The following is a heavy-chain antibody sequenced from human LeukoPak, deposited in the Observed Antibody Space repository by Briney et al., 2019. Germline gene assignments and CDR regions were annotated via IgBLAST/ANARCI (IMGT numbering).Heavy chain of an antibody. Sequence: PGGSLRLSCSASGFTFSSYAMYWVRRAPGKGLEWVSAISGSGGSTYYADSVKGRFTISRDNSKNTLYLQINSLRAEDTALYYCAKDVGESTDYWGQGTLVTVSS. D-gene: IGHD3-16*01. J-gene: IGHJ4*02. CDR3: AKDVGESTDY. CDR1: GFTFSSYA. CDR2: ISGSGGST. V-gene: IGHV3-23*01.